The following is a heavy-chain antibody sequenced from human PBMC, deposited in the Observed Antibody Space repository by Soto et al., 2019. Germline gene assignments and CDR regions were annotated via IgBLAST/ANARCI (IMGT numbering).Heavy chain of an antibody. V-gene: IGHV3-13*01. D-gene: IGHD6-13*01. J-gene: IGHJ5*02. Sequence: GGSLRLSCAASGFTFSSYDMHWVRQATGKGLEWVSAIGTAGDTYYPGSVKGRFTISRENAKNSLYLQMNSLRAEDTAVYYCARGESSSWYDFWFDPWGQGTLVTVSS. CDR3: ARGESSSWYDFWFDP. CDR1: GFTFSSYD. CDR2: IGTAGDT.